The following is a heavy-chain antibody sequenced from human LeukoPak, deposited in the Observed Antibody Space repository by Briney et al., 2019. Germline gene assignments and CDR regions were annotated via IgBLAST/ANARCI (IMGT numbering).Heavy chain of an antibody. CDR3: ARHGGYCSSTSCYQSNYYYYYMDV. CDR2: IIPIFGTA. V-gene: IGHV1-69*13. J-gene: IGHJ6*03. D-gene: IGHD2-2*01. Sequence: ASVKVSCKASGGTFSSYAISWVRQAPGQGLEWMGGIIPIFGTANYAQKFQGRVAITADESTSTAYMELSSLRSEDTAVYYCARHGGYCSSTSCYQSNYYYYYMDVWGKGTTVTVSS. CDR1: GGTFSSYA.